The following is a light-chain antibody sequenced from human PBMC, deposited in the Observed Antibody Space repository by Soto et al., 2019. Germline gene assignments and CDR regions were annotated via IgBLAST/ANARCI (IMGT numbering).Light chain of an antibody. CDR2: DVS. J-gene: IGLJ1*01. V-gene: IGLV2-14*01. CDR3: SSFSVASPL. Sequence: QSALTQPTSMSGSPGQSVTISCAGTSNDIGGYNYVSWYQHHPGTAPKLIIYDVSSRPSGVSHRFSGSKSGNTASLTISGLQAEDEADYYCSSFSVASPLFGTGTKGTV. CDR1: SNDIGGYNY.